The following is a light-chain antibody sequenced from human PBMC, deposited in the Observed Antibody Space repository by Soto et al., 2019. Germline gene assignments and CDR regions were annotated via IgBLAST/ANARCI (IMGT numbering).Light chain of an antibody. CDR3: QQYGGSPRIT. Sequence: EVVLTQSPGTLSLSPGERVTLSCRASQSVASSYLAWYQQKPGRAPRLLIYGASNRATGIPDRFSGSGSGTDFTLIINRLEPEDVAIYYCQQYGGSPRITFGQGTRLEIK. J-gene: IGKJ5*01. V-gene: IGKV3-20*01. CDR1: QSVASSY. CDR2: GAS.